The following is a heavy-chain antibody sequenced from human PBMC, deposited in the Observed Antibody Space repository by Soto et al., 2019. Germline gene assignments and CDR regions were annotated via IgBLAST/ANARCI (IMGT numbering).Heavy chain of an antibody. Sequence: QVQLVQSGAEVKKPGSSVKVSCKASGGTFSSYTISWVRQAPGQGLEWMGRIIPILGIANYAQKFQGRVTITADKATSTAYMELRSLRSEDTAVYYCARDRRTTGQPAARDAFDILGQGTMVTVSS. V-gene: IGHV1-69*08. D-gene: IGHD4-4*01. J-gene: IGHJ3*02. CDR1: GGTFSSYT. CDR2: IIPILGIA. CDR3: ARDRRTTGQPAARDAFDI.